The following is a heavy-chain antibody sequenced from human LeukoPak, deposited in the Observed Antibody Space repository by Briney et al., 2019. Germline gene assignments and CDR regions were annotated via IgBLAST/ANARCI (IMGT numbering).Heavy chain of an antibody. J-gene: IGHJ5*02. CDR2: IYPGDSDT. CDR1: GFTFSSYW. CDR3: ARRISTNWFDP. V-gene: IGHV5-51*01. Sequence: PGGSLRLSCAASGFTFSSYWMSWVRQAPGKGLEWMGIIYPGDSDTRYSPSFQGQVTISADKSISTAYLQWSSLKASDTAMYYCARRISTNWFDPWGQGTLVTVSS. D-gene: IGHD2/OR15-2a*01.